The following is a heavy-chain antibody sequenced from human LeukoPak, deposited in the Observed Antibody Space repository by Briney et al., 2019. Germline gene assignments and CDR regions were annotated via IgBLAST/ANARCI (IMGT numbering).Heavy chain of an antibody. D-gene: IGHD2-2*02. V-gene: IGHV3-23*01. CDR3: AKRIVVVPAAIGAGGFDY. CDR2: ISGSGGST. Sequence: GGSLRLSCAASGFTFSSYAMSWVRQAPGKGLEWVSAISGSGGSTYYADSVKGRFTISRDNSKNTLYLQVNSLRAEDTAVYYCAKRIVVVPAAIGAGGFDYWGQGTLVTVSS. J-gene: IGHJ4*02. CDR1: GFTFSSYA.